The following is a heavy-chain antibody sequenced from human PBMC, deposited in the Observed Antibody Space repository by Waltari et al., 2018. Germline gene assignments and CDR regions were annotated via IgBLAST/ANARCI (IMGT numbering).Heavy chain of an antibody. CDR1: GYSISSGYY. CDR2: IYHSGST. CDR3: ARAYDFWSGRYYYYMDV. D-gene: IGHD3-3*01. Sequence: QVQLQESGPGLVKPSETLSLTCTVSGYSISSGYYWGWIRQPPGKGLEWIGSIYHSGSTYYNPPLKSRVTISVDTSKNQFSLKLSSVTAADTAVYYCARAYDFWSGRYYYYMDVWGKGTTVTISS. J-gene: IGHJ6*03. V-gene: IGHV4-38-2*02.